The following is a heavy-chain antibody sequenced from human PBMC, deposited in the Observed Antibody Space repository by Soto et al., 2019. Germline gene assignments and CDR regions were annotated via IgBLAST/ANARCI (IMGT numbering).Heavy chain of an antibody. CDR2: ISASGGGT. Sequence: EVQLLEPGGGLVQPGGSLRLSCTASGFTFSTYLLTWVRQAPGKGLDWVSGISASGGGTYYADSVKGRFTISRDNSKNTLYLQMNSLRAEDTAVYYCARDPNGDYLGAFDFWGQKTMVTVSS. CDR3: ARDPNGDYLGAFDF. J-gene: IGHJ3*01. V-gene: IGHV3-23*01. CDR1: GFTFSTYL. D-gene: IGHD4-17*01.